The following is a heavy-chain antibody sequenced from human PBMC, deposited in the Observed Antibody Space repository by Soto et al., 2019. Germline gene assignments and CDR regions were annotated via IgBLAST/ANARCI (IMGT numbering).Heavy chain of an antibody. Sequence: SGGSLRLSCAASGFTFSSYAMSWVRQAPGKGLEWVSAISGSGGSTYYADSVKGWFTISRDNSKNTLYLQMNSLRAEDTAVYYCAKSLAVAGTEGFDYWGQGTLVTVSS. V-gene: IGHV3-23*01. CDR3: AKSLAVAGTEGFDY. CDR2: ISGSGGST. J-gene: IGHJ4*02. CDR1: GFTFSSYA. D-gene: IGHD6-19*01.